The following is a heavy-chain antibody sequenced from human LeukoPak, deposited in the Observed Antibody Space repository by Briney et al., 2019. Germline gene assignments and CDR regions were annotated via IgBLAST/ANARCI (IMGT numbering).Heavy chain of an antibody. V-gene: IGHV3-74*01. Sequence: GRTLGLLCAVSGFIISNYGMHWVRQAPGKGLVLVTRINSDGSSTSYADSVKSRFTTSRANAKNTLYLQMNGLRAEDTAVYYCASLGGLDYWGQGTLVTVSS. D-gene: IGHD1-26*01. CDR1: GFIISNYG. CDR3: ASLGGLDY. CDR2: INSDGSST. J-gene: IGHJ4*02.